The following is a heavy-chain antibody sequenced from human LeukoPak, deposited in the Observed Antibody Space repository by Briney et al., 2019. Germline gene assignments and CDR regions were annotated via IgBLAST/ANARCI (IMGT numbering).Heavy chain of an antibody. CDR2: ISWNSGSI. Sequence: GGSLRLSCAASGFTFDDYAMHWVRQAPGKGLEWVSGISWNSGSIGYADSVKGRFTISRDNAKNSLYLQMNSLRAEDTAVYYCAKDRAHDYGDYHPFDYWGQGTLVTVSS. CDR1: GFTFDDYA. V-gene: IGHV3-9*01. J-gene: IGHJ4*02. D-gene: IGHD4-17*01. CDR3: AKDRAHDYGDYHPFDY.